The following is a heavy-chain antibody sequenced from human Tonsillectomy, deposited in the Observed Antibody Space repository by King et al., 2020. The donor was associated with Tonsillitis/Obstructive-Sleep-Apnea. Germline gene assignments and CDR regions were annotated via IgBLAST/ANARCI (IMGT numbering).Heavy chain of an antibody. CDR2: IDSSVGTP. Sequence: VQLVESGGGLVQPGGSLRLSCAASGFTFSDYAMNWVLQAPGEGLEWGSAIDSSVGTPYHADSVYGRFTFSKDNSKNTVYLHLNSLRAEDAAIYYCAKGDGPLYYYYLDVWGKGTTVTVSS. CDR3: AKGDGPLYYYYLDV. V-gene: IGHV3-23*04. J-gene: IGHJ6*03. CDR1: GFTFSDYA.